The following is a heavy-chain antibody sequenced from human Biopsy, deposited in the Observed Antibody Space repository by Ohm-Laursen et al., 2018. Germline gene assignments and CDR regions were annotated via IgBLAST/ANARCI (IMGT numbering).Heavy chain of an antibody. D-gene: IGHD2-2*01. CDR1: GGTYSGYY. CDR3: ARFIVPSLHCSNGVCPIRWFDP. J-gene: IGHJ5*02. V-gene: IGHV4-34*01. Sequence: GTLSLTWAVYGGTYSGYYWSWIRQPPGKGLEWIGEVHHDGRANYNPPLKSRVTISGDMSKKQFSLKLSGVTAADTAVYYCARFIVPSLHCSNGVCPIRWFDPWGQGTLVTVFS. CDR2: VHHDGRA.